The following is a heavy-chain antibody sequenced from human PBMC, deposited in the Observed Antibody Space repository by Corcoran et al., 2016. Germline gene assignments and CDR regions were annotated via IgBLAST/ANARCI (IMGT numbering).Heavy chain of an antibody. Sequence: QVQLVQSGAEVKEPGASVKVSCKASGYTFTSYDINWVRQATGQGLEWLGWMSPNSGNTGYAQKFQGRLSMTRDTSIGTDYMELSSLRSEDTAVYYCARDYGGNSGWFDPWGQGTLVTVSS. D-gene: IGHD4-17*01. V-gene: IGHV1-8*01. J-gene: IGHJ5*02. CDR2: MSPNSGNT. CDR1: GYTFTSYD. CDR3: ARDYGGNSGWFDP.